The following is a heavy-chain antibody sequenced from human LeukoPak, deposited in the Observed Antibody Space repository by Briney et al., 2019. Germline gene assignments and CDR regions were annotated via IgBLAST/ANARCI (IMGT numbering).Heavy chain of an antibody. Sequence: PGGSLRLSCAAPGYTVSSNYMIWGRQAPGKGLEWVSVIYSGGSTYYADSVKGRFTISRDNSKNTVYLQMNSLRAEDTAVYYCASPAVLRELSLRYWGQGTLVTVSS. V-gene: IGHV3-53*01. J-gene: IGHJ4*02. CDR1: GYTVSSNY. CDR3: ASPAVLRELSLRY. D-gene: IGHD3-16*02. CDR2: IYSGGST.